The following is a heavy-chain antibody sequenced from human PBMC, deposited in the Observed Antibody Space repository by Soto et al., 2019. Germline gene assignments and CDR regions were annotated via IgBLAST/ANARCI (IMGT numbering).Heavy chain of an antibody. CDR3: ARDRDIVVVPAALQGPS. V-gene: IGHV3-21*01. CDR1: GFTFSSYS. Sequence: GGSLRHSCAASGFTFSSYSMNWVRQAPGKGLEWVSSISSSSSYIYYADSVKGRFTISRDNAKNSLYLQMNSLRAEDTAVYYCARDRDIVVVPAALQGPSWGQGTLITICS. J-gene: IGHJ4*02. CDR2: ISSSSSYI. D-gene: IGHD2-2*01.